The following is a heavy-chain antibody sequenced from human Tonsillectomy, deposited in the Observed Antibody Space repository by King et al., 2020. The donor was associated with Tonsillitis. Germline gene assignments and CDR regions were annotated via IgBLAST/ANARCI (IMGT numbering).Heavy chain of an antibody. CDR3: AKDALGYCTHGVCWDYCMDF. CDR1: GFTFSSYG. D-gene: IGHD2-8*01. V-gene: IGHV3-30*18. CDR2: ITYDGSNK. Sequence: QLVQSGGGVVQPGRSLRLSCAASGFTFSSYGMHWVRQAPGKGLEWVAVITYDGSNKYYADSVKGRFTISRDNSKNTLYLQMNSLRAEDTAMYYCAKDALGYCTHGVCWDYCMDFWGQGTTITVSS. J-gene: IGHJ6*02.